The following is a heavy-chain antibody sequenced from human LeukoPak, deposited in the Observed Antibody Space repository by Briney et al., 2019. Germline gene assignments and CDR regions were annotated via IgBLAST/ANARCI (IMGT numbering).Heavy chain of an antibody. J-gene: IGHJ4*02. CDR2: FDHTGTT. Sequence: SETLSLTCTVSGGSISSSDYYWGWIRQPPGKGLEWIGSFDHTGTTYYNPSLKSRVTTSVDTSKNQFSLRLSSVTAADTAVYYCARWVDLTVYWGQGTLVTVSS. CDR1: GGSISSSDYY. D-gene: IGHD3-9*01. CDR3: ARWVDLTVY. V-gene: IGHV4-39*01.